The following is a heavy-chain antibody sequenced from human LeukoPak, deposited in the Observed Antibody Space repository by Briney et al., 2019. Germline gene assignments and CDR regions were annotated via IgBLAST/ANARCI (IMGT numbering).Heavy chain of an antibody. CDR3: ARTKYYFDSSDYFFFDP. J-gene: IGHJ5*02. V-gene: IGHV4-39*01. Sequence: SETLSLTCTVSYESISSSSHYWGWIRPPPGKGLEWIGSIDSRRNIHSNPSLDSRATISVDTSKNQFSLKLSSVTAADTAVYYCARTKYYFDSSDYFFFDPWGQGTLVTVSS. CDR1: YESISSSSHY. CDR2: IDSRRNI. D-gene: IGHD3-22*01.